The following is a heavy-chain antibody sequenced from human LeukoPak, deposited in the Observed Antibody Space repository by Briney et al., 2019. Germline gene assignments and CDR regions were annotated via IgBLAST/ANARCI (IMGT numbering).Heavy chain of an antibody. CDR3: ATAFNWNDVFRGNY. CDR1: GITFRDHY. V-gene: IGHV3-11*01. Sequence: GGSLRLSCAASGITFRDHYMSWVRQAPGKGLEFVSYISSSGSPLYYADSVKGRFTISRDNAKNSLYLQMNTLRAEDTAVYYCATAFNWNDVFRGNYWGQGIRVTVSS. D-gene: IGHD1-1*01. J-gene: IGHJ4*02. CDR2: ISSSGSPL.